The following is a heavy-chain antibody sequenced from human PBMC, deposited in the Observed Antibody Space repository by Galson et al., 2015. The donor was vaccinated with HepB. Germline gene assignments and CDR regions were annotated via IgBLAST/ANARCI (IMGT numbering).Heavy chain of an antibody. Sequence: SLRLSCAGSGFTFNNYAMTWVRQAPGKGLEWVSFIASDGSVYYVDSVKGRFTISRDNSKNMLYLQMSSLRAEDTAVYYCAKHLRPGRKATIFDYWCQGALVVVSS. J-gene: IGHJ4*02. V-gene: IGHV3-23*01. CDR3: AKHLRPGRKATIFDY. D-gene: IGHD5-24*01. CDR1: GFTFNNYA. CDR2: IASDGSV.